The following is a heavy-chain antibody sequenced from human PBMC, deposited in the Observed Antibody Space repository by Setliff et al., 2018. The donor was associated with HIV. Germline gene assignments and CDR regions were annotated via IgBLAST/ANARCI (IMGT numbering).Heavy chain of an antibody. J-gene: IGHJ4*02. CDR3: ARGRWRLLHYYFDY. CDR2: IRYDGSNQ. V-gene: IGHV3-30*02. CDR1: GFTFSTYG. Sequence: SLRLSCAASGFTFSTYGMQWVRQAPGKGLEWVAFIRYDGSNQYYADSVKGRFTISRDNSKNTLYLQMNSLRVGDTAVYYCARGRWRLLHYYFDYWGQGTLVTVSS. D-gene: IGHD2-15*01.